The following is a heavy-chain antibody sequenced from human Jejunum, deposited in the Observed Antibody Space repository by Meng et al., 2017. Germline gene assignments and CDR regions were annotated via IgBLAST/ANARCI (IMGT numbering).Heavy chain of an antibody. D-gene: IGHD3-16*01. CDR2: INTYSGSP. CDR3: ARRSLGEMSGDPDY. J-gene: IGHJ4*02. CDR1: GYSFMTYA. Sequence: QVQLVQSGSELKHPGASVTASGKASGYSFMTYALNWVRQAPGQGLEWMGWINTYSGSPTYAQGFTGRFVFSLDTSVSTAYLQINNLQSDDTAVYYCARRSLGEMSGDPDYWGQGTLVTVSS. V-gene: IGHV7-4-1*02.